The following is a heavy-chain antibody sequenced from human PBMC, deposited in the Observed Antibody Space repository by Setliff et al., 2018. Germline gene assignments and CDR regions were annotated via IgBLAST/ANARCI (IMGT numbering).Heavy chain of an antibody. D-gene: IGHD3-10*01. CDR2: FHTGGAT. CDR3: ARESATIGEFPLYYFDK. Sequence: LSLTCSVSGGSISSGGFYWSWIRQSAGRGLEWIGHFHTGGATDYNLSLKSRVTISLDSSKNQFSLRLSSVTAADAAVYFCARESATIGEFPLYYFDKWGQGSRSRLL. CDR1: GGSISSGGFY. J-gene: IGHJ4*02. V-gene: IGHV4-61*09.